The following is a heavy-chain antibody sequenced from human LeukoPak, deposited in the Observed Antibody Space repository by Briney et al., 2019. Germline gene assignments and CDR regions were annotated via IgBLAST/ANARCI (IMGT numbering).Heavy chain of an antibody. CDR3: AKGSWTYSSWEYYFDY. Sequence: GGSLRLSCAASGFTFSSYAMSWVRQAPGKGLEWVSAISGSGGNTYYADSVKGRFTISRDNSKNTLYLLTNSLRAEDTAGYYCAKGSWTYSSWEYYFDYWGQGTLVTVSS. J-gene: IGHJ4*02. D-gene: IGHD6-6*01. CDR2: ISGSGGNT. CDR1: GFTFSSYA. V-gene: IGHV3-23*01.